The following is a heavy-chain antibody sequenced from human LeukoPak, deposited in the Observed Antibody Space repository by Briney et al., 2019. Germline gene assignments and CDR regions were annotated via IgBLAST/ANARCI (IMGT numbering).Heavy chain of an antibody. V-gene: IGHV3-21*04. Sequence: GGSLRLSCAASGFTFSSYSMNWVRQAPGKGLEWVSSISSSSSYIYYADSVKGRFTISRDNAKNSLYLQMNSLRAEDTALYYCAKGLGSSGGYFDYWGQGTLVTVSS. CDR1: GFTFSSYS. J-gene: IGHJ4*02. CDR3: AKGLGSSGGYFDY. D-gene: IGHD6-19*01. CDR2: ISSSSSYI.